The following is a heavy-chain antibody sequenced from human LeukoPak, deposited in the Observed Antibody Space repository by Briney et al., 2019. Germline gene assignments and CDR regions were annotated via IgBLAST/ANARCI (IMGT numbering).Heavy chain of an antibody. J-gene: IGHJ4*02. CDR2: ISYDGTNK. CDR1: GFTFSSYW. Sequence: GGSLRLSCAASGFTFSSYWMSWVRQAPGKGLEWVAVISYDGTNKDYADSVKGRFTISRDNSKNTLYLQMNSLRAEDTAVYYCGSGSYDYWGQGTLVTVSS. D-gene: IGHD1-26*01. V-gene: IGHV3-30*14. CDR3: GSGSYDY.